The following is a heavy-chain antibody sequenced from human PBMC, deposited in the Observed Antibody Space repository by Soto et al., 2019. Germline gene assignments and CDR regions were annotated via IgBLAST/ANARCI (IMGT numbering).Heavy chain of an antibody. V-gene: IGHV3-66*01. Sequence: PGGSLRLSCAASGFTVSSNYMTWVRQAPGKGLEWVSVIYSGGNTYYADSVKGRFTISRDSSKNTLYLQMSSLRAEDTAVYYCARDDVAVTGRDYWGQGTLVTVSS. CDR1: GFTVSSNY. CDR3: ARDDVAVTGRDY. J-gene: IGHJ4*02. D-gene: IGHD6-19*01. CDR2: IYSGGNT.